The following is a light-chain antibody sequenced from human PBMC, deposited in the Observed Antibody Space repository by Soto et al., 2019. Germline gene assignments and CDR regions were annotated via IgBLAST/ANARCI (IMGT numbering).Light chain of an antibody. CDR2: DTS. Sequence: EIVITNSPFTVSVSPGERATLSCRASLSVSSDLAWYQQKPGQATRLLIYDTSTRATGIPARFSGSGSGTEFTLTISSLQSGDFAVYYRQQYNNGTPLTFGQGTRLEIK. J-gene: IGKJ5*01. CDR3: QQYNNGTPLT. CDR1: LSVSSD. V-gene: IGKV3-15*01.